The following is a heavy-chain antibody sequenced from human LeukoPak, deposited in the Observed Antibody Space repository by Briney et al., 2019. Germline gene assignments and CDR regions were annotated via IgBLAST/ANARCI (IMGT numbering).Heavy chain of an antibody. D-gene: IGHD4-17*01. J-gene: IGHJ4*02. V-gene: IGHV3-48*01. CDR1: GFTFSSYS. CDR3: AKGQRFYGYYYFDY. CDR2: ISSSSSTI. Sequence: GGSLRLSCAASGFTFSSYSMNWVRQAPGKGLEWVSYISSSSSTIYYADSVKGRFTISRDNAKNSLYLQMNSLRAEDTAVYYCAKGQRFYGYYYFDYWGQGTLITVSS.